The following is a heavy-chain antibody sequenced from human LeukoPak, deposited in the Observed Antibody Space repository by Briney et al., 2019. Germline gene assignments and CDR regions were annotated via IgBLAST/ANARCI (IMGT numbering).Heavy chain of an antibody. V-gene: IGHV1-3*03. J-gene: IGHJ4*02. CDR3: ARSVGTQYFDS. CDR1: GYTFTRYA. Sequence: ASVKVSCKASGYTFTRYAIHWVRQAPGQRLEWMGWINVGNGNTQYSQDFQGRVTITRDTSASTAYMELSSLRSDDMAVYSCARSVGTQYFDSWGQGTLVTLSS. D-gene: IGHD1-14*01. CDR2: INVGNGNT.